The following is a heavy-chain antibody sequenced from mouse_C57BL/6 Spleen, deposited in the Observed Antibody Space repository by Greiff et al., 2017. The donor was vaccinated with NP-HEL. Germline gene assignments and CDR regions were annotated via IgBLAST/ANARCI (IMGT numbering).Heavy chain of an antibody. V-gene: IGHV1-82*01. CDR3: AKGHYSNPHFDY. Sequence: VQLQQSGPELVKPGASVKISCKASGYAFSSSWMNWVKQRPGKGLEWIGRIYPGDGDTNYNGKFKGKATLTAAKSSSTAYMQLSSLTSEDSAVYVCAKGHYSNPHFDYWGQGTTLTVAS. CDR2: IYPGDGDT. CDR1: GYAFSSSW. D-gene: IGHD2-5*01. J-gene: IGHJ2*01.